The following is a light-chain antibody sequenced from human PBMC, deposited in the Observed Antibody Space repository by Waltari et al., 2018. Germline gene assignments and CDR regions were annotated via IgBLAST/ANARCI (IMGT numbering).Light chain of an antibody. J-gene: IGKJ4*01. V-gene: IGKV1-27*01. Sequence: DIQMTQSPSSLSASVGDRVTITCRASQGISNYLAWYQQKPGKVPKLLIYAASTLQSGVPPRFSGSVSGTYFTLTISSLQPEDIATYYCQKYNSAPLTFGGGTKVEL. CDR3: QKYNSAPLT. CDR2: AAS. CDR1: QGISNY.